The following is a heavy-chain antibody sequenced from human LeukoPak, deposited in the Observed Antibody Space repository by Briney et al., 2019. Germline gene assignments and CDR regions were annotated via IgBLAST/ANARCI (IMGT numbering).Heavy chain of an antibody. CDR1: GGSFRGYY. CDR3: AGRGHARHIVVVVAATKANWFDP. D-gene: IGHD2-15*01. CDR2: INHSGST. V-gene: IGHV4-34*01. J-gene: IGHJ5*02. Sequence: PSETLSLTCAVYGGSFRGYYWSWIRQPPGKGLEGIGEINHSGSTNYNPYLKSRVTISVDTTKNQFSLKLNYVTAADTARYYCAGRGHARHIVVVVAATKANWFDPWGQGTLVTVSS.